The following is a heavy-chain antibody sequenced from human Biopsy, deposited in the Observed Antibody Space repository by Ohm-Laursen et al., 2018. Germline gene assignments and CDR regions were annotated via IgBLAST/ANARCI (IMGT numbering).Heavy chain of an antibody. CDR1: GFSLNTRGMS. V-gene: IGHV2-70*16. D-gene: IGHD2-2*02. CDR2: LDWDDAK. CDR3: ARIPILVVPAAIVYRHRRHLQGLDV. J-gene: IGHJ6*02. Sequence: TQTLTLTCTLSGFSLNTRGMSVTWIRQPPGKALEWLARLDWDDAKFYSESLKTRLTISKGTSENHVVLTLADVAPVDTATYYCARIPILVVPAAIVYRHRRHLQGLDVWGQGTTVIVSS.